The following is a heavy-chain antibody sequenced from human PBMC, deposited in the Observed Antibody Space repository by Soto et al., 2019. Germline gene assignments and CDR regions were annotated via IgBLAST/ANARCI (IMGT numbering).Heavy chain of an antibody. D-gene: IGHD3-9*01. J-gene: IGHJ3*01. CDR3: ARSYYDILPGYYDTFDV. Sequence: QLQLVQSGGEVKKPGAAVKVSCKASGYTCTTHGISWVRQAPGRGLEWMGWISAYNGKTNYAQSLQGRVTMTTDTSTSTAYMELGSLRSDDTAVYYCARSYYDILPGYYDTFDVWGQGTVVTVSS. CDR2: ISAYNGKT. V-gene: IGHV1-18*01. CDR1: GYTCTTHG.